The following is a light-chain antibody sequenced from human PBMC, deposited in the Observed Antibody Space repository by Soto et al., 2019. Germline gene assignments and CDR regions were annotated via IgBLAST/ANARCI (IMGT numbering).Light chain of an antibody. Sequence: QCVLTQPASVSGSPGQAITITCTGTSSDVGRYNYVSWYQQHPGKAPKLMIYDANNRPSGVSNRFSGSKSGNTASLTISALQSEDEADYYCSSFTSTSTYVFATGTKVIVL. CDR3: SSFTSTSTYV. CDR1: SSDVGRYNY. V-gene: IGLV2-14*01. J-gene: IGLJ1*01. CDR2: DAN.